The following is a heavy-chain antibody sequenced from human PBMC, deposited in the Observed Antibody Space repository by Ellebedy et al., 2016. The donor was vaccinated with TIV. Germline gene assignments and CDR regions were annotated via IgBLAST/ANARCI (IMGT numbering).Heavy chain of an antibody. CDR1: GFTFDDYA. CDR2: IYWNGGDI. V-gene: IGHV3-9*01. Sequence: SLKISCAASGFTFDDYAIHWVRHAPGKGLEWVSGIYWNGGDIGYADSVKGRFTISRDNAKNSLSLQMNSLRPEDTALYHCARSRSSYYYYGMDVWGQGTTVFVSS. J-gene: IGHJ6*02. CDR3: ARSRSSYYYYGMDV.